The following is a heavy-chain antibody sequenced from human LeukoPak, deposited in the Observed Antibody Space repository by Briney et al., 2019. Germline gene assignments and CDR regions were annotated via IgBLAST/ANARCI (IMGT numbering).Heavy chain of an antibody. D-gene: IGHD1-26*01. CDR3: ATVYTAWELLPGAFDI. CDR2: FDPEDGET. Sequence: ASVKVSCKVSGYTLTELSMHWVRQAPGKGLEWMGGFDPEDGETIYAQKFQGRVTMTEDTSTDTAYMELSSLRSEDTAGYYCATVYTAWELLPGAFDIWGQGTMVTVSS. V-gene: IGHV1-24*01. CDR1: GYTLTELS. J-gene: IGHJ3*02.